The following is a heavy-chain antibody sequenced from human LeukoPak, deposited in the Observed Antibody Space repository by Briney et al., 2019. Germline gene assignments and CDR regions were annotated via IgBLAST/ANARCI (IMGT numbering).Heavy chain of an antibody. J-gene: IGHJ4*02. CDR1: GFTVSSNY. CDR3: ARAREDGFDY. D-gene: IGHD1-26*01. V-gene: IGHV3-53*01. Sequence: GGSLRLSCAAYGFTVSSNYMSWVRQAPGKGLEWVSVIYSGGSTYYADSVKGRFTISRDNSKNTLYLQMNSLRAEDTAVYYCARAREDGFDYWGQGTLVTVSS. CDR2: IYSGGST.